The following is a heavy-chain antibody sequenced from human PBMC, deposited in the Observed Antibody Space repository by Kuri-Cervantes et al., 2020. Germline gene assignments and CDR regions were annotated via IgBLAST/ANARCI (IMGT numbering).Heavy chain of an antibody. CDR1: GGSFSGYY. Sequence: GSLRLSCTVYGGSFSGYYWSWIRQPPGKGLEWLGEINHSGSTTLKSRVTISVDKSKNQFSLKLSSVTAADTAVYYCARDNLLPWLPLAYWGQGTLVTVSS. V-gene: IGHV4-34*01. D-gene: IGHD5-24*01. J-gene: IGHJ4*02. CDR2: INHSGST. CDR3: ARDNLLPWLPLAY.